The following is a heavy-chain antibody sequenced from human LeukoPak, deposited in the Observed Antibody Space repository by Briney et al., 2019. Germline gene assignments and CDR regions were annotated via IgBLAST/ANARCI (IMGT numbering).Heavy chain of an antibody. V-gene: IGHV4-39*01. J-gene: IGHJ6*03. CDR3: ARRRKSSNIVVVPAAMNYYYYYMDV. CDR2: INHSGST. D-gene: IGHD2-2*01. Sequence: SETLSLTCTVSGGSISSSSYYWGWIRQPPGKGLEWIGEINHSGSTNYNPSLKSRVTISVDTSKNQFSLKLSSVTAADTAVYYCARRRKSSNIVVVPAAMNYYYYYMDVWGKGTTVTVSS. CDR1: GGSISSSSYY.